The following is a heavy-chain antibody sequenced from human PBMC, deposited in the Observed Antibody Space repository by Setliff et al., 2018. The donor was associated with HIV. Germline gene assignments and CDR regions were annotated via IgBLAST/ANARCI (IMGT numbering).Heavy chain of an antibody. J-gene: IGHJ3*01. V-gene: IGHV4-34*01. Sequence: SETLSLTCAVYGASFSGYYWGWISQLPGEGLEWVGEIDHHGSTNYNPSLKSRVTISVDTSKNQFSLNLNSVTPEETEVYYCARGTQLQRRVNDTFDVWGQGTMVTVSS. CDR3: ARGTQLQRRVNDTFDV. CDR1: GASFSGYY. CDR2: IDHHGST. D-gene: IGHD1-1*01.